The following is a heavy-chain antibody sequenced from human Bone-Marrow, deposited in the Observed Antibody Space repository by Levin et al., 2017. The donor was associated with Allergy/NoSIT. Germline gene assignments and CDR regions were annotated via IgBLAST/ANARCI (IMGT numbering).Heavy chain of an antibody. V-gene: IGHV4-39*01. J-gene: IGHJ4*02. CDR2: ISYRGSP. CDR1: CGSMTSSIYY. CDR3: ARFYSGSYYFDF. Sequence: SQTLSLTCTVSCGSMTSSIYYWGWVRQPPGKGLEWIGSISYRGSPYNNPSLKSRVTISVDASKKQFSLRLSSVTAADTAVYYCARFYSGSYYFDFWGQGTLVTVSS. D-gene: IGHD1-26*01.